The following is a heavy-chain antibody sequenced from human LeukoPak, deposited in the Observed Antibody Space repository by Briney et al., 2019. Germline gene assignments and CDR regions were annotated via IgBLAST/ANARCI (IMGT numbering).Heavy chain of an antibody. CDR2: INHSGST. CDR1: GGSFSGYY. J-gene: IGHJ4*02. V-gene: IGHV4-34*01. D-gene: IGHD6-13*01. Sequence: PSETLSLTCAVYGGSFSGYYWSWIRQPPGKGLEWIGEINHSGSTNYNPSLKSRVTISVDTSKNQFSLKLSSVTAADTAVYYCARGYSSSWYGNLLDYWGQGTLVTVSS. CDR3: ARGYSSSWYGNLLDY.